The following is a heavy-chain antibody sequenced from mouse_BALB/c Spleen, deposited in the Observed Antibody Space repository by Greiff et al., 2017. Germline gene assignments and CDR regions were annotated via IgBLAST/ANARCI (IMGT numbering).Heavy chain of an antibody. V-gene: IGHV1S127*01. D-gene: IGHD1-2*01. CDR2: IDPSDSYT. CDR1: GYTFTSYW. Sequence: VQLQQPGAELVKPGASVKMSCKASGYTFTSYWMHWVKQRPGQGLEWIGTIDPSDSYTSYNQKFKGKATLTVDTSSSTAYMKLSSLTSEDSAVYYGTRRDYYGFYAMDYWGQGTSVTVSS. J-gene: IGHJ4*01. CDR3: TRRDYYGFYAMDY.